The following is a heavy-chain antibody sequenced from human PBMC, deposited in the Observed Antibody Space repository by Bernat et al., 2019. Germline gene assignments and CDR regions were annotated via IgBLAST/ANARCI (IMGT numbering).Heavy chain of an antibody. CDR1: GGSICSSSYY. CDR2: IYYSGST. J-gene: IGHJ4*02. Sequence: QLQLQESGPGLVKPSETLSLTCTVSGGSICSSSYYWGWIRQPPGKGLEWIGSIYYSGSTYYNPSLKSRVTISVDTSKNQFSLKLSSVTAADTAVYYCAKDRDSGSYLYYFDYWGQGTLVTVSS. D-gene: IGHD1-26*01. V-gene: IGHV4-39*02. CDR3: AKDRDSGSYLYYFDY.